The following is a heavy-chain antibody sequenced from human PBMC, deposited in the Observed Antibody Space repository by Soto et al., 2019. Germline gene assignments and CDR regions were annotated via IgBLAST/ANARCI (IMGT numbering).Heavy chain of an antibody. D-gene: IGHD3-3*01. J-gene: IGHJ4*02. CDR3: ARDITIFGVVILRGDY. Sequence: QVPLVQSGAEVKKPGASVKVSCKASGYTFTSYGISWVRQAPGQGLEWMGWISAYNGNTNYAQKLQGRVTMTTDTSTSTAYMELRSLRSDDTAVYYCARDITIFGVVILRGDYWGQGTLVTVSS. CDR1: GYTFTSYG. V-gene: IGHV1-18*01. CDR2: ISAYNGNT.